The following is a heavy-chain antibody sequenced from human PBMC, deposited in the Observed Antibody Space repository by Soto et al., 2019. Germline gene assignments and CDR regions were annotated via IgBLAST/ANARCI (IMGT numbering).Heavy chain of an antibody. D-gene: IGHD1-26*01. CDR1: GYSISSSNW. J-gene: IGHJ4*02. CDR3: ARREIQGPIDY. Sequence: SETLSLTCAVSGYSISSSNWWGWIRQPPGKGLEWIGYIYYSGTTYYNPSLKSRVTMSVDTSRNQFSLKLTSVTAVDTAVYYCARREIQGPIDYWGQGTLVTVSS. V-gene: IGHV4-28*01. CDR2: IYYSGTT.